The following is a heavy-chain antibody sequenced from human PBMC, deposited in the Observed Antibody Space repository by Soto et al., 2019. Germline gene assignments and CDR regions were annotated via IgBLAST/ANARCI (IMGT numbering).Heavy chain of an antibody. CDR3: ARETPSAAAAYYYYGLDV. J-gene: IGHJ6*02. CDR2: IIPVFGTA. CDR1: GGTFSSYF. V-gene: IGHV1-69*13. Sequence: SVKVSCKVSGGTFSSYFINWVRQAPGQGLEWVGGIIPVFGTASYAEKFQGRATITADESTSTAYMELSRLRSDDTAVYYCARETPSAAAAYYYYGLDVWGQGTTVTVSS. D-gene: IGHD6-13*01.